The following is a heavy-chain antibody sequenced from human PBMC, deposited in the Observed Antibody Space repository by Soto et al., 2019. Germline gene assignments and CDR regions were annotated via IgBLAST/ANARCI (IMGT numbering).Heavy chain of an antibody. V-gene: IGHV4-34*01. CDR2: INHSGST. Sequence: SETLSLACAVYGGSFSGYYWSWIRQPPGKGLEWIGEINHSGSTNYNPSLKSRVTISVDTSKNQFSLKLSSVTAADTAVYYWARVGILTGQIPVYDFDYWGQVTRVT. D-gene: IGHD3-9*01. J-gene: IGHJ4*02. CDR1: GGSFSGYY. CDR3: ARVGILTGQIPVYDFDY.